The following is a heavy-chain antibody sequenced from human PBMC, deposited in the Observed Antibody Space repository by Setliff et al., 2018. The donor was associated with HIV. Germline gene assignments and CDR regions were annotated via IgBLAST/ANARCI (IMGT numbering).Heavy chain of an antibody. CDR2: IYSSGAT. CDR1: GVSMTNNY. J-gene: IGHJ4*02. D-gene: IGHD6-19*01. V-gene: IGHV4-59*06. Sequence: SETLSLTCSVSGVSMTNNYWTWIRQSPGKGLEWIGYIYSSGATYYNPSLKNRLTISVDTSKNQFSLKLSSVTAADTAVYYCARLGAVAGPPEDNWGQGTLVTVSS. CDR3: ARLGAVAGPPEDN.